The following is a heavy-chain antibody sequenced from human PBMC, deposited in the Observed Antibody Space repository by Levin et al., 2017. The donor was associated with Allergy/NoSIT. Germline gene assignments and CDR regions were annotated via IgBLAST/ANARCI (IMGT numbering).Heavy chain of an antibody. Sequence: LSLTCAASGFTFSDSYMNWIRQAPGKGLEWVSTISGGGTYTKDTDSVKGRFTISRDNAKNSLYLQMNSLRAEDMAVYFCARSSLYASATDFWGQGTLVTVSS. CDR2: ISGGGTYT. J-gene: IGHJ4*02. CDR3: ARSSLYASATDF. V-gene: IGHV3-11*03. CDR1: GFTFSDSY. D-gene: IGHD2/OR15-2a*01.